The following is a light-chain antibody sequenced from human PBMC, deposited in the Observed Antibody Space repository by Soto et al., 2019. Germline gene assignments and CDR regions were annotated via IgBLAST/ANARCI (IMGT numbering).Light chain of an antibody. J-gene: IGKJ1*01. Sequence: EIVLTQSPATLSLSPGERATLSCRASQSVSSYLAWYQQKPGQAPRLLIYDASNRATGIPARFSGSGSGTDFPLTISSLEPEDFAVYYCHQRSNWPPWTFGQGTKVEIK. V-gene: IGKV3-11*01. CDR1: QSVSSY. CDR2: DAS. CDR3: HQRSNWPPWT.